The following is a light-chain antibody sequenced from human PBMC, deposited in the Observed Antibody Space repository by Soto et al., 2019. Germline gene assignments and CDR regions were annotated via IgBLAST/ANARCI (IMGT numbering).Light chain of an antibody. J-gene: IGKJ1*01. CDR2: GVS. CDR1: QSVSSK. V-gene: IGKV3-15*01. CDR3: QQYGSSPQT. Sequence: EIVMTQSPATLSVSPGERATLSCRASQSVSSKLAWFQQKPGQAPSLLIYGVSTRATGVPVRFSGSGSGTEFTLTINRLEPEDFAVYYCQQYGSSPQTFGQGTKV.